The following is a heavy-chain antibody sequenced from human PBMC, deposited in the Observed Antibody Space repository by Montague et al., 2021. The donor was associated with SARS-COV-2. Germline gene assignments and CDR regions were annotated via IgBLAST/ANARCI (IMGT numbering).Heavy chain of an antibody. CDR2: IYTSGST. Sequence: SETLSLTCTVSGGSISSYYWSWIRQPAGKGLEWIGRIYTSGSTNYNPSLKSRVNMSVDTSKNQFSLRLSSVTAADTAVYYRARGRVPGLVEYYYDGMDVWGQGTTVTVSS. D-gene: IGHD2-2*01. CDR3: ARGRVPGLVEYYYDGMDV. CDR1: GGSISSYY. J-gene: IGHJ6*02. V-gene: IGHV4-4*07.